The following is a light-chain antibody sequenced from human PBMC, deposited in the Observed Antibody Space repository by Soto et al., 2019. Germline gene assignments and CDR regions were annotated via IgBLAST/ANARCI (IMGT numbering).Light chain of an antibody. CDR2: LAS. CDR1: QSILSSSNNKNY. V-gene: IGKV4-1*01. J-gene: IGKJ1*01. CDR3: QQYYSSPWT. Sequence: DTVLTQSPDSLAVSLGERATINCKSSQSILSSSNNKNYLAWYQLKPGQPPRLLIYLASTRESGVPDRFSGSGFGTHFTLTISSLQAEDVALYYCQQYYSSPWTFGQGTKVEIK.